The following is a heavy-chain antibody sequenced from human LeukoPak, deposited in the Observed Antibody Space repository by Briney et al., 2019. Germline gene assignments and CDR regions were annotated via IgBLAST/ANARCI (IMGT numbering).Heavy chain of an antibody. D-gene: IGHD3-22*01. CDR2: ISGSGGST. Sequence: GGTLRLSCAASGFTFSSYGMSWVRQAPGKGLEWVSAISGSGGSTYYADSVKGRFTISRDNSKNTLYLQMNSLRAEDTAVYYCAKYYYDSSGYSSFDYWGQGTLVTVSS. J-gene: IGHJ4*02. CDR3: AKYYYDSSGYSSFDY. V-gene: IGHV3-23*01. CDR1: GFTFSSYG.